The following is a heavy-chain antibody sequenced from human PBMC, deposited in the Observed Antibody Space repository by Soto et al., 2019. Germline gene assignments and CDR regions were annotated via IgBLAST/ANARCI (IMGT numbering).Heavy chain of an antibody. J-gene: IGHJ6*02. CDR2: ISYDGRNT. V-gene: IGHV3-30*04. CDR3: AGGDYDYALEF. CDR1: RLTLSNYV. Sequence: QVQMVESGGGVVQPGRSLRLSCAATRLTLSNYVMHWVRQAPGTGLEWVAGISYDGRNTYYADSVTGLFSISRDNSNNTLFLQMNSLRPEDTAGYYCAGGDYDYALEFWCQGNT.